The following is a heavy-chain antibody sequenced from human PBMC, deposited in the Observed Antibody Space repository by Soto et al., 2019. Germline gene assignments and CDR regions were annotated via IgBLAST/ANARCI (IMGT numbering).Heavy chain of an antibody. V-gene: IGHV3-30-3*01. D-gene: IGHD2-2*01. CDR1: GFTFSSYA. J-gene: IGHJ6*02. CDR2: ISYDGSNK. Sequence: GGSLRLSCAASGFTFSSYAMHWVRQAPGKGLEWVAVISYDGSNKYYADSVKGRFTISRDNSKNTLYLQMNSLTAEDTAVYYCARDDQLLVHYYYGMDVWGQGTTVTVSS. CDR3: ARDDQLLVHYYYGMDV.